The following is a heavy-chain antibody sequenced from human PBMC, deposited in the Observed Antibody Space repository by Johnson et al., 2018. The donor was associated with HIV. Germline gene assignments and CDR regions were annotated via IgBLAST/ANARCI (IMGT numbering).Heavy chain of an antibody. D-gene: IGHD3-10*01. V-gene: IGHV3-20*04. CDR3: ARGNYYGSGSYGAFDI. CDR1: GFTFDDYG. J-gene: IGHJ3*02. CDR2: INWNGGST. Sequence: EVQLVESGGGVVRPGGSLRLSCAASGFTFDDYGMSWVRQAPGKGLEWVSGINWNGGSTGYADSVKGRFPISRDNAKNSLYLQMNSLRAEDTALYYCARGNYYGSGSYGAFDIWGQGTMVTVSS.